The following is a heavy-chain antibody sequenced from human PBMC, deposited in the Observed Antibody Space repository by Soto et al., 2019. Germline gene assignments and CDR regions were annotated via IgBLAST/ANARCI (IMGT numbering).Heavy chain of an antibody. D-gene: IGHD2-15*01. CDR3: ASAGGLRVGC. J-gene: IGHJ4*02. CDR2: KTYDGSNK. Sequence: QVQLVESGGGVVQPGRSLRLSCAASGFMFSSYAMHWVRQAPGKGLEWVAVKTYDGSNKYYADSVKGRFTISRANSKNTLYLQSNSVGAEATAGYYCASAGGLRVGCWGQGTLVTVSS. CDR1: GFMFSSYA. V-gene: IGHV3-30-3*01.